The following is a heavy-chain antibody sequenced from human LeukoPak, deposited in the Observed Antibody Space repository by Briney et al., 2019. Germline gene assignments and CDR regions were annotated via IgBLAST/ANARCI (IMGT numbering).Heavy chain of an antibody. V-gene: IGHV1-24*01. CDR1: GYTLTELS. CDR2: FDPEDGET. J-gene: IGHJ5*02. CDR3: AXXXXYGDXXGNXFDP. Sequence: ASVKVSCKVSGYTLTELSMNWVRQAPGKGLEWMGGFDPEDGETIYAQKFQGRVTITADTSTDTAYMELSSMICEDTSVYYCAXXXXYGDXXGNXFDPWGXGTLVTVSS. D-gene: IGHD4-17*01.